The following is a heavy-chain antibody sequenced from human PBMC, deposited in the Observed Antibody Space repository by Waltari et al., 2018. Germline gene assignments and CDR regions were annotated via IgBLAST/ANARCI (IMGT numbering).Heavy chain of an antibody. CDR3: AKGDTSDPFQY. V-gene: IGHV3-30*02. J-gene: IGHJ1*01. CDR1: GFTFGHFG. CDR2: IWFDGSNK. D-gene: IGHD3-22*01. Sequence: QVQLVESGGGVVQPGGSLRLSCEASGFTFGHFGMHWVRQAPGNGLEWVAVIWFDGSNKYYADSVKGRFTISRDNSKNTVYLEMNSLRAEDTATYYCAKGDTSDPFQYWGQGTLVTVSP.